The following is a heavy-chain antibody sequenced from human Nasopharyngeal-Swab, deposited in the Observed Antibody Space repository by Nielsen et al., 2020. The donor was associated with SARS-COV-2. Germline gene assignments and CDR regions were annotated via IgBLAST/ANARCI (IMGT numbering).Heavy chain of an antibody. CDR1: GGSFNEYY. J-gene: IGHJ4*02. D-gene: IGHD5-12*01. Sequence: SETLSLTCGVSGGSFNEYYWSWIHQSPDKGLEWIGEINHSDRTIYNPSLKSRLTISVDTSKSQFSLELRSVTATDTAVYYCARSTWIPLDSWGPGTLVTVSS. CDR3: ARSTWIPLDS. V-gene: IGHV4-34*01. CDR2: INHSDRT.